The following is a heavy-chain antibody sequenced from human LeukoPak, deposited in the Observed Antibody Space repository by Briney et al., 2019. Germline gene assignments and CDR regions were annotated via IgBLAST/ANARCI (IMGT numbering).Heavy chain of an antibody. Sequence: GGSLRLSCAASGFTFSTYTMSWVRQAPGKGLEWVSVVSGTGGRTYYADSVKGRFTISRDNSKNTLYLQMNSLRAEDTALYYCVKASSSSPQYNWFDAWGQGTLVTVSS. CDR3: VKASSSSPQYNWFDA. J-gene: IGHJ5*02. CDR2: VSGTGGRT. CDR1: GFTFSTYT. D-gene: IGHD6-6*01. V-gene: IGHV3-23*01.